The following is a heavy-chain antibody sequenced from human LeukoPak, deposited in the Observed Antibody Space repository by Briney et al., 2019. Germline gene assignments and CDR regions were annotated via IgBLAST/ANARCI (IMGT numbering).Heavy chain of an antibody. V-gene: IGHV3-64D*06. J-gene: IGHJ4*02. CDR3: VRERYGDYDY. CDR1: GFTFSSYA. Sequence: GGSLRLSCSASGFTFSSYAMHWVRQAPGKGLEYVSAISSNGASTYYADSVKGRFTISRDNSKNTLYLQMSSLRAEDTAVYYCVRERYGDYDYWGQGTLVTVSS. CDR2: ISSNGAST. D-gene: IGHD4-17*01.